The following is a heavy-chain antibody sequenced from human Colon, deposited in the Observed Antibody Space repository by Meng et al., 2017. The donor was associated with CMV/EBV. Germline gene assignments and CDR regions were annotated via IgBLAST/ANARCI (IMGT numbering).Heavy chain of an antibody. V-gene: IGHV3-11*04. CDR2: ISSSGSTI. Sequence: GESLKISCAASGFTFSDYYMSWIRQAPGKGLEWVSYISSSGSTIYYADSVKGRFTISRDNAKNSLYLQMNSLRAEDTAVYYCCGWFLNAFDIWGQGTMVTVSS. CDR3: CGWFLNAFDI. CDR1: GFTFSDYY. J-gene: IGHJ3*02. D-gene: IGHD6-19*01.